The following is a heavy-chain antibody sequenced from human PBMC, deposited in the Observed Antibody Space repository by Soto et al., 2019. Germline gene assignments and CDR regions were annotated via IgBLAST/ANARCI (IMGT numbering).Heavy chain of an antibody. Sequence: QVPLVQSGAEVKKPGSSVKVSCKTSGGTLNSYAISWVRQAPGQGLAWLGGIIPIFNTTNYAQKSQGRVTITSDESTSTAYMEMRSLTSEDTAVYYCARGSADGYYESGIYGTYAFDIWGQGTMVTVSS. J-gene: IGHJ3*02. D-gene: IGHD3-10*01. CDR1: GGTLNSYA. CDR3: ARGSADGYYESGIYGTYAFDI. CDR2: IIPIFNTT. V-gene: IGHV1-69*01.